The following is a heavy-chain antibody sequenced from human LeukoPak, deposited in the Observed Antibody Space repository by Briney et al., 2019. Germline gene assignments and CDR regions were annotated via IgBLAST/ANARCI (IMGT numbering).Heavy chain of an antibody. CDR1: GYTLTELS. CDR2: FGPEDGET. J-gene: IGHJ4*02. D-gene: IGHD6-13*01. CDR3: ATEVGQQLVNGFDY. Sequence: GASVKVSCKVSGYTLTELSMHWGRQAPGKGLEWRGGFGPEDGETIYAQKFQGRVTMTEDTSTDTAYMELSSLRSEDTAVYYCATEVGQQLVNGFDYWGQGTLVTGSS. V-gene: IGHV1-24*01.